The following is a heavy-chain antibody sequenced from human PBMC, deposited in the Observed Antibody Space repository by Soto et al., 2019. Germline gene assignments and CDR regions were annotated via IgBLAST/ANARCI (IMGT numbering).Heavy chain of an antibody. CDR3: ARAATIFGGAFAY. CDR1: GYTFTSYD. Sequence: GASVKVSCKASGYTFTSYDINWVRQATGQGLEWMGWMNPNSGNTGYAQKFQGRVTMTRNTSISTAYMELSSLRSEDTAVYYCARAATIFGGAFAYWGQGTLVTVSS. CDR2: MNPNSGNT. V-gene: IGHV1-8*01. D-gene: IGHD3-3*01. J-gene: IGHJ4*02.